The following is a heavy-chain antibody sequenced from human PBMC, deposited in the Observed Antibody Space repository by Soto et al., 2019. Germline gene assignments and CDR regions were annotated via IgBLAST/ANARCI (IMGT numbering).Heavy chain of an antibody. CDR2: INHSGST. D-gene: IGHD3-10*01. Sequence: QVQLQQWGAGLLKPSETLSLTCAVYGGSFSGYYWSWIRQPPGKGLEWIGEINHSGSTNYNPSLKRRVTLSVDTSKNQSSLKLSSVTAADKAVYYCAKSGSMAPIYNWFDPWGQGTLVTVSS. CDR3: AKSGSMAPIYNWFDP. V-gene: IGHV4-34*01. CDR1: GGSFSGYY. J-gene: IGHJ5*02.